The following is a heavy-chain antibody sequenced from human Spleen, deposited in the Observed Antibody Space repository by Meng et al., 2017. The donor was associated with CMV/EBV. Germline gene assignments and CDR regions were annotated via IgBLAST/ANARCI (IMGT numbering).Heavy chain of an antibody. V-gene: IGHV3-21*01. CDR3: ARDRRLESFDY. CDR1: GFPFNSYT. D-gene: IGHD1-1*01. CDR2: ISSDSSYI. J-gene: IGHJ4*02. Sequence: LSLTCAASGFPFNSYTIAWVRQAPGKGLEWVSSISSDSSYIYYADSVKGRITISRDDAKKSVYLQMHSLRAEDTAVYYCARDRRLESFDYWGQGTLVTVSS.